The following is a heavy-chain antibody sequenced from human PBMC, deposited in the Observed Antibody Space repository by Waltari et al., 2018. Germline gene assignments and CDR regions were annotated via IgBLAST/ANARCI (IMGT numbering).Heavy chain of an antibody. J-gene: IGHJ4*02. V-gene: IGHV3-53*01. CDR2: IYSGGST. Sequence: EVQLVESGGGLIQPGGSLRLSCAASGFTVSTNYMSSVRQAPGKGLEWVSVIYSGGSTYYADSVKGRFTISRDNSKNTLYLQMNSLRAEDTAVYYCARYAFYGDYHYFDYWGQGTLVTVSS. CDR3: ARYAFYGDYHYFDY. D-gene: IGHD4-17*01. CDR1: GFTVSTNY.